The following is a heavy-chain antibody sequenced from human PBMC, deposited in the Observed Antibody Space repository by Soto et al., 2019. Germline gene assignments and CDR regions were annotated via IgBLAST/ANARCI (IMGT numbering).Heavy chain of an antibody. CDR3: ARLYCSGGSCYFDPYDY. Sequence: SSVKVSCKASGGTFNTYTISWVRQAPGQGLEWMGRIIPILGIAKYAQKFQGRVTITADKSTSTAYMELSSLRSDDTAVYYCARLYCSGGSCYFDPYDYWGQ. CDR1: GGTFNTYT. V-gene: IGHV1-69*02. J-gene: IGHJ4*02. CDR2: IIPILGIA. D-gene: IGHD2-15*01.